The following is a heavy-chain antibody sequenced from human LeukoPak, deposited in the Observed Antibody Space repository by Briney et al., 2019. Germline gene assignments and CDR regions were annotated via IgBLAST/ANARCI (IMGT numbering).Heavy chain of an antibody. CDR3: AREHNYDVWRGPPIYYMDV. Sequence: GGSLRVSCAASGFIFDDYAMSWVRQAPGKRLEWVSGINWNGGSTGYADSVKGRFTISRDNDKNSLYLQMHSLRGEDTAFYYCAREHNYDVWRGPPIYYMDVWGKGTTVTVSS. CDR1: GFIFDDYA. V-gene: IGHV3-20*04. CDR2: INWNGGST. D-gene: IGHD3-3*01. J-gene: IGHJ6*03.